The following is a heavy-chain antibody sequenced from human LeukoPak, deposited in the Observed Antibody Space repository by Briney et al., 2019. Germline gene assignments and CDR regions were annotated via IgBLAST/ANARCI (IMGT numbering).Heavy chain of an antibody. CDR1: GFTVSSNY. Sequence: PGGSLRLSCAASGFTVSSNYMSWVRQAPGKGLEWVSVIYSGGSTYYADSVKGRFTISRDNSKNTLYLQMNSLRAEDTAVYYCAREGILWFGESSLYGMDVWGQGTTVTVSS. J-gene: IGHJ6*02. D-gene: IGHD3-10*01. CDR3: AREGILWFGESSLYGMDV. CDR2: IYSGGST. V-gene: IGHV3-66*01.